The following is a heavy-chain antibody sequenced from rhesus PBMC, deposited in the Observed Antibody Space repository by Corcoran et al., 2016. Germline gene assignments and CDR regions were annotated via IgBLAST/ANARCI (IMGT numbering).Heavy chain of an antibody. J-gene: IGHJ2*01. Sequence: QLQLQESGPGLVKPSETLSVTCAVSGGAISSGYYYWSWIRQPPGKGLEWIGYITDNGRTTYSPSLTSRVTISRDTAKTQFSLKLSSVTAADTAVYYCARMNTVYWYFDLWGPGTPITISS. CDR2: ITDNGRT. CDR1: GGAISSGYYY. D-gene: IGHD4-23*01. V-gene: IGHV4-122*02. CDR3: ARMNTVYWYFDL.